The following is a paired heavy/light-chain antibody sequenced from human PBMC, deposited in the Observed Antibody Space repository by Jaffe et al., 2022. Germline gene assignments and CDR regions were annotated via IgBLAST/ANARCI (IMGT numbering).Light chain of an antibody. CDR2: EVS. V-gene: IGKV2D-29*02. Sequence: DIVMTQTPLSLSVTPGQPASISCKSSESLLQSNGKTHLYWYLQKSGQSPQLLISEVSNRFSGVPDRFSGSGSRTDFTLKISRVEAEDVGIYYCMQSMQLPSTFGQGTKVEIK. J-gene: IGKJ1*01. CDR3: MQSMQLPST. CDR1: ESLLQSNGKTH.
Heavy chain of an antibody. CDR3: TKEREVVTIGVPDY. CDR1: GFSFSSYA. D-gene: IGHD2-15*01. J-gene: IGHJ4*02. V-gene: IGHV3-23*01. CDR2: ISSRGGGT. Sequence: QLLESGGGLVQPGGSLRLSCAASGFSFSSYAMNWVRQAPGKGLEWVSSISSRGGGTYYADSVKGRFTISRDDSKNTLYLHLNSLRGEDTAIYYCTKEREVVTIGVPDYWGQGTLVTVSS.